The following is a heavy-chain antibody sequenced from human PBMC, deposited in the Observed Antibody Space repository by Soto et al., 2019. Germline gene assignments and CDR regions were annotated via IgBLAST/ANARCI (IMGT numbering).Heavy chain of an antibody. CDR3: ARFYGNAFDV. CDR2: IYYDRST. D-gene: IGHD3-10*01. CDR1: GGSITTSSYN. J-gene: IGHJ3*01. V-gene: IGHV4-39*02. Sequence: QLQLQESGPGLVKPSETLSLTCSVSGGSITTSSYNWDWIRQPPGKGLEWIGTIYYDRSTSYNSSLKSQVTISVDTSKNHFALKVNSVTAADTAVYYCARFYGNAFDVWGRGTVVTVSS.